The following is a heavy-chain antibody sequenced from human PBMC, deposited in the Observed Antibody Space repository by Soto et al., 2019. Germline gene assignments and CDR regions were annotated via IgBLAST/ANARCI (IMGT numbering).Heavy chain of an antibody. CDR1: GYTFIDYY. D-gene: IGHD3-3*02. CDR3: ARPPGYISDWYYFDL. CDR2: ISPKSSGT. Sequence: GASVKVSCKASGYTFIDYYMHWVRQAPGQGFEWMGRISPKSSGTNYAQKFQGRVTMTWDTSLNTAYMELSSLISEDTAVYYCARPPGYISDWYYFDLWGQGTLDTVSS. J-gene: IGHJ4*02. V-gene: IGHV1-2*02.